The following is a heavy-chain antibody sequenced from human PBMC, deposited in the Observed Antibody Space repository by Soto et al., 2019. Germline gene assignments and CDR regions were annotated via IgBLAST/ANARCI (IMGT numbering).Heavy chain of an antibody. Sequence: SETLSLTCTVSGGSISNYYWSWIRQPPGKGLEWIGYIYYSGSPNYNPSLKSRVTISVDTSKNQFSLKLSSVTAADTAVYYCASRYCSSFDHWGQGTMVTVSS. CDR2: IYYSGSP. CDR3: ASRYCSSFDH. CDR1: GGSISNYY. D-gene: IGHD2-2*01. V-gene: IGHV4-59*01. J-gene: IGHJ3*01.